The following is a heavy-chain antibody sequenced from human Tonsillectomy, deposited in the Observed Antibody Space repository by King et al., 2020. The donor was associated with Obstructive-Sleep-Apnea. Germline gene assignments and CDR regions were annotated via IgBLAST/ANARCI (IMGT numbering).Heavy chain of an antibody. CDR2: ITWNGDKA. V-gene: IGHV3-9*01. Sequence: VQLVESGGGLVQPGGSLRLSCAGSGFAFDAFAMYWVRQAPGKGLEWVSGITWNGDKAGYADSVRGRFTISRDNAQNSLYLHMTSLRSDDTAMYYCATVADYWGQGTLITVSS. J-gene: IGHJ4*02. CDR3: ATVADY. CDR1: GFAFDAFA.